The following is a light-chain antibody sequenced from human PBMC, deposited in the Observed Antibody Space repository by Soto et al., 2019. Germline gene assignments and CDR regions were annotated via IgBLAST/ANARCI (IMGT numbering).Light chain of an antibody. CDR3: QQYNNWPPWT. CDR1: KSVSSN. CDR2: GAS. Sequence: EIVITQSPATLSVSPGERATLYCRASKSVSSNLAWYQQKPGQAPRLLIYGASTRATGIPARFSGSGSGTEFTLTISSLQSEDFAVYYCQQYNNWPPWTFGQGTKVEFK. J-gene: IGKJ1*01. V-gene: IGKV3-15*01.